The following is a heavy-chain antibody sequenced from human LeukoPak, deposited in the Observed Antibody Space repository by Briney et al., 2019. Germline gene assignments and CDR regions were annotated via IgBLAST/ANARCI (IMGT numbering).Heavy chain of an antibody. CDR3: ARDRGSGWDYYYGMDV. V-gene: IGHV1-69*04. CDR2: IIPILGIA. D-gene: IGHD6-19*01. J-gene: IGHJ6*02. Sequence: GASVKVSCKASGGTFSSYAISWVRQAPGQGLEWMGRIIPILGIANYAQKFQGRVTITADKSMSTAYMELSSLRSEDTAVYYCARDRGSGWDYYYGMDVWGQGTTVTVSS. CDR1: GGTFSSYA.